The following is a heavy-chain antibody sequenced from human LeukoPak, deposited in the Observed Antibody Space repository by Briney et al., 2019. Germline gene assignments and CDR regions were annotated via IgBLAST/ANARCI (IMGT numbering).Heavy chain of an antibody. CDR1: GYTFTGYY. Sequence: ASVKVSCKASGYTFTGYYMHWVRQAPGQGLEWMGWINPNSGGTNYAQKFRGRVTMTRDTSISTAYMELSRLRSDDTAVYYCARGDVDTAMVDYWGQGTLVTVSS. CDR2: INPNSGGT. CDR3: ARGDVDTAMVDY. V-gene: IGHV1-2*02. D-gene: IGHD5-18*01. J-gene: IGHJ4*02.